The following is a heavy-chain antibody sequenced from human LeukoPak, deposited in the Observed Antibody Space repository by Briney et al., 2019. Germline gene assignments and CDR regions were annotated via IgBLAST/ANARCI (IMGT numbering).Heavy chain of an antibody. Sequence: SETLSLTCTLSGGSISTYYWSWIRQPPRKGLEWIGYIYHSGSTNYNPSLKSRVTISVDTSKNQFSLKLSSVTAADTAVYYCARGGGYASPIGYWGQGALVTVSS. CDR1: GGSISTYY. CDR3: ARGGGYASPIGY. CDR2: IYHSGST. D-gene: IGHD5-12*01. V-gene: IGHV4-59*01. J-gene: IGHJ4*02.